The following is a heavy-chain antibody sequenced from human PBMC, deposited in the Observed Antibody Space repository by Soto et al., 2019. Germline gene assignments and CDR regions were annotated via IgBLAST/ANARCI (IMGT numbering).Heavy chain of an antibody. CDR2: IYWDDDE. CDR3: ALIGSSGWIKWGYFAY. V-gene: IGHV2-5*02. J-gene: IGHJ4*02. D-gene: IGHD6-19*01. CDR1: GFSLSTSGVG. Sequence: SGPTLVNPTQTLTLTCTFSGFSLSTSGVGVGWIRQPPGKALEWLAVIYWDDDERYSPSLKSRLTITKDTSTNQVVLTMTNMDPVDTATYYCALIGSSGWIKWGYFAYWGQGTLVTVSS.